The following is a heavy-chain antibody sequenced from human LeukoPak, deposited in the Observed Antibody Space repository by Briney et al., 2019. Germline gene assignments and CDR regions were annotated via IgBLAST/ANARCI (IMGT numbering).Heavy chain of an antibody. J-gene: IGHJ4*02. CDR2: ISSSGSTI. D-gene: IGHD4-17*01. Sequence: GGSLRLSCAASGFTFSSYEMNWVRQAPGKGLKWVSYISSSGSTIYYADSVKGRFTISRDNAKNSLYLQMNSLRAEDTAVYYCASSNDYGDQGGFDYRGQGTLVTVSS. V-gene: IGHV3-48*03. CDR1: GFTFSSYE. CDR3: ASSNDYGDQGGFDY.